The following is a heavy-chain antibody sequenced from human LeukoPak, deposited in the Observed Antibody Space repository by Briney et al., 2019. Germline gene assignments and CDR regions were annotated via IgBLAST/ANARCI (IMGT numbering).Heavy chain of an antibody. V-gene: IGHV1-69*04. D-gene: IGHD7-27*01. Sequence: GASVKVSCRASGGTFTSYAISWVRQAPGQGLEWMGRIIPILGIANYAQKFQGRVTITADKSTSTAYMELSSLRSEDTAVYYCASPREYFNWGSFFDYWGQGTLVTVSS. CDR1: GGTFTSYA. CDR2: IIPILGIA. J-gene: IGHJ4*02. CDR3: ASPREYFNWGSFFDY.